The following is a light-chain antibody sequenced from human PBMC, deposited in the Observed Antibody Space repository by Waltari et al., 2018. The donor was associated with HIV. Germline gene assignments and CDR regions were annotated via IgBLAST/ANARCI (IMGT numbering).Light chain of an antibody. V-gene: IGLV2-14*01. CDR2: EVT. CDR3: SSHTSSTTRV. Sequence: QSALTQPASVSGSPGQSITISCTGTSSDVGGYNYVSWYQQHPGKAPKLMIYEVTNRPSGVSNRFSGSKSGNTASLTISVVQPEDEADYYCSSHTSSTTRVFGGGTKLTVL. J-gene: IGLJ3*02. CDR1: SSDVGGYNY.